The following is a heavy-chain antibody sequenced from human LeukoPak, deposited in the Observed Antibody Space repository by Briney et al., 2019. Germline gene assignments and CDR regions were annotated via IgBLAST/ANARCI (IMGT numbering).Heavy chain of an antibody. Sequence: HAGGSLRLSCAASGFTFSSYAMSWVRQAPGKGLEWVATINQDGSEKNYVDSVNGRFTISRDNAKKSLYLQMNSLRAEDTAVYFCARPYYYSSGSYPDWGQGTLVTVSS. J-gene: IGHJ4*02. CDR3: ARPYYYSSGSYPD. CDR2: INQDGSEK. D-gene: IGHD3-10*01. V-gene: IGHV3-7*01. CDR1: GFTFSSYA.